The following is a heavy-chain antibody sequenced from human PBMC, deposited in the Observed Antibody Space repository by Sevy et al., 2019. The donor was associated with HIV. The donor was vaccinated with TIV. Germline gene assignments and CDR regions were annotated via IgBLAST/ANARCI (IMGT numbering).Heavy chain of an antibody. CDR1: GGSFSGYY. J-gene: IGHJ3*02. D-gene: IGHD3-16*01. Sequence: SENLSLTCAVYGGSFSGYYWSWIRQPPGKGLEWIGEINHRGSTNYNPSLKSRVTISVDTSKNQFSLKLSSVTAADTTVYYCARVDLAIARGVDAFDIWGQGTAVTVSS. V-gene: IGHV4-34*01. CDR3: ARVDLAIARGVDAFDI. CDR2: INHRGST.